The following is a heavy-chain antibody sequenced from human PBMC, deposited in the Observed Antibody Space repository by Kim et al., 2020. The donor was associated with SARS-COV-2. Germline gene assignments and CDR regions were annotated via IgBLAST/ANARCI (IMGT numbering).Heavy chain of an antibody. D-gene: IGHD1-26*01. CDR3: AASSPSIVGATFLYYMDV. Sequence: SVKVSCKASGFTFTSSAMQWVRQARGQRLEWIGWIVVGSGNTNYAQKFQERVTITRDMSTSTAYMELSSLRSEDTAVYYCAASSPSIVGATFLYYMDVWGKGTTVTVSS. V-gene: IGHV1-58*02. CDR1: GFTFTSSA. J-gene: IGHJ6*03. CDR2: IVVGSGNT.